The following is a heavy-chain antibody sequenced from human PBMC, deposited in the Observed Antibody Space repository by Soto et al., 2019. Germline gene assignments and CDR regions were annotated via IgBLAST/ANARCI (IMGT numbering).Heavy chain of an antibody. CDR2: ISSDSIFI. D-gene: IGHD3-16*01. J-gene: IGHJ4*02. V-gene: IGHV3-21*01. CDR1: GFTFSTYS. CDR3: ARRIDYGEDY. Sequence: EVQLVESGGGLVKPGGSLRLSCAASGFTFSTYSMNWVRQAPGKGLEWVSSISSDSIFIYYADSVRGRFTISRDNAKNSLYLQMNSLRADDTAVYYCARRIDYGEDYWGPGTLVTVSS.